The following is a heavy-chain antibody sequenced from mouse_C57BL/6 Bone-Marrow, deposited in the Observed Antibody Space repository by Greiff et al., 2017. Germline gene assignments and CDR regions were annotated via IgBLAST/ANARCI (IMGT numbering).Heavy chain of an antibody. CDR2: IDPENGDT. Sequence: EVMLVESGAELVRPGASVKLSCTASGFNIKDDYMHWVKQRPEQGLEWIGWIDPENGDTEYASKFQGKATITADTSSNTAYLQLSSLTSEDTAVYYCTTVYYDYDVRAWFAYWGQGTLVTVSA. J-gene: IGHJ3*01. V-gene: IGHV14-4*01. CDR3: TTVYYDYDVRAWFAY. D-gene: IGHD2-4*01. CDR1: GFNIKDDY.